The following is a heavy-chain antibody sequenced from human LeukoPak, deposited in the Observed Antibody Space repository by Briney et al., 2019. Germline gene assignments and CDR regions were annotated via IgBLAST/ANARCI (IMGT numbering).Heavy chain of an antibody. CDR2: IYYSGNT. CDR3: ARDQYSGSLDY. CDR1: GGSISGDH. J-gene: IGHJ4*02. V-gene: IGHV4-59*12. Sequence: SETLSLTCTVSGGSISGDHWNWIRQPPGKGLEWIGYIYYSGNTNYNPSLKSRVTISVDTSKNQFSLKLSSVTAADTAVYYCARDQYSGSLDYWGQGTLVTVSS. D-gene: IGHD1-26*01.